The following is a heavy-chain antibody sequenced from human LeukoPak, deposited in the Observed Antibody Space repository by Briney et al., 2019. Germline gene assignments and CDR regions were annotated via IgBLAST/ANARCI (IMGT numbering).Heavy chain of an antibody. Sequence: ASVTVSCKASGYTFTSYDINWVRQATGQGLEWMGWMNPNSGNTGYAQKFQGRVTMTRNTSISTAYMELSSLRSEDTAVYYCARERAIFGVVILNTWGQGTLVTVSS. V-gene: IGHV1-8*01. CDR3: ARERAIFGVVILNT. J-gene: IGHJ5*02. CDR1: GYTFTSYD. CDR2: MNPNSGNT. D-gene: IGHD3-3*01.